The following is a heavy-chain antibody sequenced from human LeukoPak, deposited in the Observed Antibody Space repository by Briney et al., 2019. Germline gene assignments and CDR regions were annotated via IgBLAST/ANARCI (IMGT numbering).Heavy chain of an antibody. D-gene: IGHD5-24*01. Sequence: PSETLSLTCTVSGGSISSYYWSWIRQPPGKGLEWIGYIYYSGSTNYNPSLKSRVTISVDTSKNQFSLKLSSVTAADAAVYYCARVRSEMATYFDYWGQGTLVTVSS. V-gene: IGHV4-59*01. J-gene: IGHJ4*02. CDR3: ARVRSEMATYFDY. CDR2: IYYSGST. CDR1: GGSISSYY.